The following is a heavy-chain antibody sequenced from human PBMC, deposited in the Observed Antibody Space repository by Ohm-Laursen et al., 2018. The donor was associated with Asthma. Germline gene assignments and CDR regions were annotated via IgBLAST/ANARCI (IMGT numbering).Heavy chain of an antibody. J-gene: IGHJ5*02. Sequence: TLSLTCTVSGGSISSGGYYWSWIRQHPGKGLEWIGYIYYSGSTYYNPSLKSRVTISVDTSKNQFSLKLSSVTAADTAVYYCARAMASYSYGYGWFDPWGQGALVTVSS. CDR2: IYYSGST. D-gene: IGHD5-18*01. CDR3: ARAMASYSYGYGWFDP. V-gene: IGHV4-31*03. CDR1: GGSISSGGYY.